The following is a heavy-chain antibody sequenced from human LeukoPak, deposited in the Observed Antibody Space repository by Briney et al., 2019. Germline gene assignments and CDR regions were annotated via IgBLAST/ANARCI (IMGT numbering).Heavy chain of an antibody. D-gene: IGHD6-19*01. J-gene: IGHJ4*02. V-gene: IGHV3-74*01. CDR2: INSDGTGT. Sequence: PGGSLRLSCAASGFTFGTYWMHWVRQAPGRGLVWVSCINSDGTGTSYADSVKGRFTISRDNAKNTLYLQMNSLRVEDTAVYYCARDRLKGYVSRWSYYSWGQGTLVTVSS. CDR3: ARDRLKGYVSRWSYYS. CDR1: GFTFGTYW.